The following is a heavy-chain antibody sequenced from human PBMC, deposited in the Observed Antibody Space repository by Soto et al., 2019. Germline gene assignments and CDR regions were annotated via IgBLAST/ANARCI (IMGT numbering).Heavy chain of an antibody. CDR2: ISSSSSTI. Sequence: EVQLVESGGGLVQPGGSLRLSCAASGFTFSSDSMNWVRQAPGKGLEWVSYISSSSSTIYYADSVKGRFTISRDNAKNSLYLQMNSLRDEDTAVYYCARDSPSSGYYYEGDYWYFDLWGRGTLVTVSS. J-gene: IGHJ2*01. D-gene: IGHD3-22*01. CDR1: GFTFSSDS. CDR3: ARDSPSSGYYYEGDYWYFDL. V-gene: IGHV3-48*02.